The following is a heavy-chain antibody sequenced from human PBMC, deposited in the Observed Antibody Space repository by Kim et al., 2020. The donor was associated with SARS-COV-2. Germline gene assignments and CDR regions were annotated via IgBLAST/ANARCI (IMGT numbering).Heavy chain of an antibody. CDR3: AIFKYYYDSSGYLN. CDR2: IYYSGST. CDR1: GGSISSSSYY. J-gene: IGHJ4*02. D-gene: IGHD3-22*01. Sequence: SETLSLTCTVSGGSISSSSYYWGWIRQPPGKGLEWIGSIYYSGSTYYNPSLKSRVTISVDTSKNQFSLKLSSVTAADTAVYYCAIFKYYYDSSGYLNWGQGTLVTVSS. V-gene: IGHV4-39*01.